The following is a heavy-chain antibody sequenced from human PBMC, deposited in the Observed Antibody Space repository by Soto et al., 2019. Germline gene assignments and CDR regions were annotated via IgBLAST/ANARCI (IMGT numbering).Heavy chain of an antibody. Sequence: ASVKVSCKASGYTFTSYGISWVRQAPGQGLEWMGWISAYNGNTNYAQKLQGRVTMTTDTSTSTAYMELRSLRSDDTAVYYCARGYGYDILTGWFDPWGQGTPVTVSS. CDR1: GYTFTSYG. V-gene: IGHV1-18*04. J-gene: IGHJ5*02. CDR3: ARGYGYDILTGWFDP. D-gene: IGHD3-9*01. CDR2: ISAYNGNT.